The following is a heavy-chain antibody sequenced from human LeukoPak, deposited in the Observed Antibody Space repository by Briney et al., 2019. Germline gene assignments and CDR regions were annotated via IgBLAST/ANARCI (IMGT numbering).Heavy chain of an antibody. J-gene: IGHJ3*02. Sequence: PGGSLRLSCGASGFTVSSNHMSWVRQAPGKGLEWVSVIYWCGSTYYADSVKGRFTICRDNAKNTLYLQMNSLRAEVAAVYYCASRVPRGGGCSSTSCPPDAFDIWGQGTMVTVSS. CDR2: IYWCGST. CDR3: ASRVPRGGGCSSTSCPPDAFDI. CDR1: GFTVSSNH. V-gene: IGHV3-66*02. D-gene: IGHD2-2*01.